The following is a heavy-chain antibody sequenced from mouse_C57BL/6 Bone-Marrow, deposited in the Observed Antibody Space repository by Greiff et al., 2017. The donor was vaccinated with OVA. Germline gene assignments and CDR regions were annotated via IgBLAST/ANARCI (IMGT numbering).Heavy chain of an antibody. CDR2: IDPANGNT. J-gene: IGHJ3*01. Sequence: VQLQQSVAELVRPGASVKLSCTASGFNIKHTYMHWVKQRPEQGLEWIGRIDPANGNTKYAPKFQGKATIPADTSSNTAYLQLSSLTSEDTAIYDGARYGDGYRFAYWGQGTLVTVSA. CDR1: GFNIKHTY. CDR3: ARYGDGYRFAY. D-gene: IGHD2-3*01. V-gene: IGHV14-3*01.